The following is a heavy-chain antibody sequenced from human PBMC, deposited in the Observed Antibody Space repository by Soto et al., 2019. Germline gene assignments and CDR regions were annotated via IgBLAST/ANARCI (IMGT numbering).Heavy chain of an antibody. J-gene: IGHJ4*02. CDR3: AKCGPRSSTLRDYYFDY. CDR1: GFTFSSYA. V-gene: IGHV3-23*01. CDR2: ISGSGGST. Sequence: EVQLLESGGGLVQPGGSLRLSCAASGFTFSSYAMSWVRQAPGKGLEWVSAISGSGGSTYYADSVKGRFTISRDNSKNTLYLQMNSLRAEDTAVYYCAKCGPRSSTLRDYYFDYWGQGTLVTVSS.